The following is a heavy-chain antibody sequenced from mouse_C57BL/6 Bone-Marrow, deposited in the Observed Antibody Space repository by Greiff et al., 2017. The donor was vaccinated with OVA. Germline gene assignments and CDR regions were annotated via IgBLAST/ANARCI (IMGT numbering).Heavy chain of an antibody. CDR3: VTAQATHFDY. J-gene: IGHJ2*01. V-gene: IGHV1-55*01. Sequence: VQLQQPGAELVKPGASVQMSCKASGYTFTRYWITWVQQRPGQGLEWIGDIYPGSGSTNYNEKFKSKATLTVDTSSSTAYMQLSSLTSEDSAVYYCVTAQATHFDYWGQGTTRTVSS. D-gene: IGHD3-2*02. CDR2: IYPGSGST. CDR1: GYTFTRYW.